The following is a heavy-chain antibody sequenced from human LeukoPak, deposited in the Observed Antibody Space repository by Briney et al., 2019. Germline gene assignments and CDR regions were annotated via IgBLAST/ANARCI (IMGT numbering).Heavy chain of an antibody. CDR2: IKEDGSET. V-gene: IGHV3-7*01. CDR3: SKSLNY. Sequence: GGSLRLSCAASGFTFSRSWMDWVRQAPGKGLEWVANIKEDGSETYYADSAKGRFTISRDNAKSSLYLQMDSLRVEDTAIYYCSKSLNYWGQGTLVTVSS. CDR1: GFTFSRSW. J-gene: IGHJ4*02.